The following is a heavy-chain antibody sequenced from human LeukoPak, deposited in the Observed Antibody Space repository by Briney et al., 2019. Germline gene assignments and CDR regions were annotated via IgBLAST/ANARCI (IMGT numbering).Heavy chain of an antibody. Sequence: SETLSLTCAVYGGSFSGYYWSWIRQPPGKGLEWIGEINHSGSTNYNPSLKSRVTISVDTSKSQFSLKLSSVTAADTAVYYCARGVFMGRKFDYWGQGTLVTVSS. CDR2: INHSGST. J-gene: IGHJ4*02. D-gene: IGHD1-26*01. V-gene: IGHV4-34*01. CDR3: ARGVFMGRKFDY. CDR1: GGSFSGYY.